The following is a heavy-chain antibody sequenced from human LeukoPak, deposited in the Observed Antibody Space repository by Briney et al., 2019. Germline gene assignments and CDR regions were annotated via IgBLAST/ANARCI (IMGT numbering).Heavy chain of an antibody. CDR3: AKGRDSRDFDY. Sequence: GGSLRLSCAASGFTFSSYGMHWVRQAPGKGLEWVAVISYDGSNKYYADSVKGRFTISRDNSKNTLYLQMNSPRAEDTAVYYCAKGRDSRDFDYWGQGTLVTVSS. J-gene: IGHJ4*02. V-gene: IGHV3-30*18. CDR2: ISYDGSNK. D-gene: IGHD6-13*01. CDR1: GFTFSSYG.